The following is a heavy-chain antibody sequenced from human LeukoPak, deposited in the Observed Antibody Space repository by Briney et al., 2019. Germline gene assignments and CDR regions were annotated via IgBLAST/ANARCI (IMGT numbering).Heavy chain of an antibody. CDR2: IIPMFGTP. D-gene: IGHD3-10*01. CDR3: ARAIYYASGEDYYYYYMDV. J-gene: IGHJ6*03. CDR1: GGTFSSYA. Sequence: ASVKVSCKASGGTFSSYAISWVRQAPGQGLEWMGGIIPMFGTPNYAQKFQGRVTIIADESTSTAYMELSSLRSEDTAVYYCARAIYYASGEDYYYYYMDVWGKGTPVTISS. V-gene: IGHV1-69*13.